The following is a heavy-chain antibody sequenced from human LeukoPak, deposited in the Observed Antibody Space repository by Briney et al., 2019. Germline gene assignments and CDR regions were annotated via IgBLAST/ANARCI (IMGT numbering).Heavy chain of an antibody. CDR2: ITSSSSYI. D-gene: IGHD1-26*01. CDR1: GFTFSSYN. Sequence: GGSLRLSCAASGFTFSSYNMNWVRQAPGKGLEWVSSITSSSSYIYYADSVKGRFTISRDNAKNSLYLQMNSLRAEDTAVYYCARDPYSGSYGDYYYYYMDVWGRGTTVTISS. V-gene: IGHV3-21*01. CDR3: ARDPYSGSYGDYYYYYMDV. J-gene: IGHJ6*03.